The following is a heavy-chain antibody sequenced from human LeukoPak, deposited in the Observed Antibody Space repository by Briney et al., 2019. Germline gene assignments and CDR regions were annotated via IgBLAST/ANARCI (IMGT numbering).Heavy chain of an antibody. V-gene: IGHV3-21*01. Sequence: GGSLRLSCAASGFTFSSYSMNWVRQAPGKGLEWVSSISSSSSYIYYADSVKGRFTISRDNTKNSLYLQMNSLRAEDTAVYYCAKDHFWSGFRAWFDPWGQGTLVTVSS. J-gene: IGHJ5*02. D-gene: IGHD3-3*02. CDR2: ISSSSSYI. CDR3: AKDHFWSGFRAWFDP. CDR1: GFTFSSYS.